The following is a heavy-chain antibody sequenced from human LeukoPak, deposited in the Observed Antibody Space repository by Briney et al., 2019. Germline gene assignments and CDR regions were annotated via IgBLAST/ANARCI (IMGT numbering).Heavy chain of an antibody. CDR2: IIPILGIA. D-gene: IGHD1-26*01. V-gene: IGHV1-69*04. Sequence: ASVKVSCKASGYTFTGYYMHWVRQAPGQGVEWMGRIIPILGIANYAQKFHGRVTITADKSTSTAYMELSSLRSEDTAVYYCAREYQSGTPSSDYWGQGTLVTVSS. CDR3: AREYQSGTPSSDY. J-gene: IGHJ4*02. CDR1: GYTFTGYY.